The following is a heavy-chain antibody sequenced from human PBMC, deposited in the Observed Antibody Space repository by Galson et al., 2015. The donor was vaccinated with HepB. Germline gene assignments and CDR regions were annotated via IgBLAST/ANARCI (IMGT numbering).Heavy chain of an antibody. CDR2: MNPNSGNT. CDR1: GYTFTSYD. CDR3: ARGHAGYCSSTSCYRLDY. J-gene: IGHJ4*02. D-gene: IGHD2-2*02. V-gene: IGHV1-8*01. Sequence: SVKVSCKASGYTFTSYDINWVRQATGQGLEWMGWMNPNSGNTGCAQKFQGRVTMTRNTSISTAYMELSSLRSEDTAVYYCARGHAGYCSSTSCYRLDYWGQGTLVTVSS.